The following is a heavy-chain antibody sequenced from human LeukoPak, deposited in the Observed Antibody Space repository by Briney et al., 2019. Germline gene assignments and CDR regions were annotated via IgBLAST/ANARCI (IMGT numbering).Heavy chain of an antibody. CDR1: GFTFSSYA. CDR3: ARARKDFWSGYYYYYGMDV. V-gene: IGHV3-30*04. Sequence: GGSLRLSCAASGFTFSSYAMHWVRQAPGKGLEWVAVISYDGSNKYYADSVKGRFTISRDNSKNTLYLQMNSLRAEDTAVYYCARARKDFWSGYYYYYGMDVWGQGTTVTVSS. J-gene: IGHJ6*02. CDR2: ISYDGSNK. D-gene: IGHD3-3*01.